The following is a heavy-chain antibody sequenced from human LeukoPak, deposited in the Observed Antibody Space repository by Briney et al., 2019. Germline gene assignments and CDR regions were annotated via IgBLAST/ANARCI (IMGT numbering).Heavy chain of an antibody. CDR3: ARVGGGNLLQRDAFDI. Sequence: GGSLRLSCAASGFTFSSYSMNWVRQAPGKGLEWVSYISSSSSTIYYADSVKGRFTISRDNAKNSLYLQMNSLRAEDTAVYYCARVGGGNLLQRDAFDIWGQGTMVTVSS. D-gene: IGHD4-23*01. J-gene: IGHJ3*02. CDR2: ISSSSSTI. CDR1: GFTFSSYS. V-gene: IGHV3-48*01.